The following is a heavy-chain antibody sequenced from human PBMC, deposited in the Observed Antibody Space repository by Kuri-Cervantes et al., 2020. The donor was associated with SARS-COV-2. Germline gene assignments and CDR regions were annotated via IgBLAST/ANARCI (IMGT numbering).Heavy chain of an antibody. V-gene: IGHV4-39*01. D-gene: IGHD6-19*01. CDR1: GDSIRSTSYY. J-gene: IGHJ4*02. Sequence: SETLSLTCSVSGDSIRSTSYYWGWIRQPPGKGLEWIGNIYYSGSTYYSPSLKSRVTISVDTSKNQFSLKLSSVTAADTAVYYCARTNKQWQGYFDYWGQGTLVTVSS. CDR3: ARTNKQWQGYFDY. CDR2: IYYSGST.